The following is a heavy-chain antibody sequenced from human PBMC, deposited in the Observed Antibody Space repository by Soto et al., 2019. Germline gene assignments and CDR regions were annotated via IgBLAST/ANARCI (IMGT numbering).Heavy chain of an antibody. D-gene: IGHD3-3*01. V-gene: IGHV1-46*01. CDR3: ARVGYYSAGTTCHYNGLDV. CDR1: AYNFISHY. J-gene: IGHJ6*02. CDR2: MYTSGGRT. Sequence: ASVKVSCKASAYNFISHYMHWVRQAPGQGLESRGIMYTSGGRTIYAQKFQGRVSMTRDTSTRTVYMEKSSLRSEDTAVYYCARVGYYSAGTTCHYNGLDVWAQGTRVTVSS.